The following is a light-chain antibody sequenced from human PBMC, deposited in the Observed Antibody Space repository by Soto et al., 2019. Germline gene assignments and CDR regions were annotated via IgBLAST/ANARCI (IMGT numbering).Light chain of an antibody. CDR2: DVS. Sequence: QSALPQPASVSGSPGQWITMSCTGTSSDVGGYKYVSWYQQHPGKAPKLMIYDVSNRPSGVSNRFSGSKSGNTASLTISGLQAEDEAGYYCSSYTSTSPVVFGGGTKLTVL. CDR3: SSYTSTSPVV. CDR1: SSDVGGYKY. V-gene: IGLV2-14*01. J-gene: IGLJ2*01.